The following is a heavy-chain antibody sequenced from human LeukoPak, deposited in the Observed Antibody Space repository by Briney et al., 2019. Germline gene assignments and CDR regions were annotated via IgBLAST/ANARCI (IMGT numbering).Heavy chain of an antibody. J-gene: IGHJ3*02. CDR1: GGTFSSYA. D-gene: IGHD2-8*02. CDR3: ARDVLGWYAFDI. V-gene: IGHV1-8*02. CDR2: MNPNSGNT. Sequence: ASVKVSCKASGGTFSSYAISWVRQATGQGLEWMGWMNPNSGNTGYAQKFQGRVTMTRNTSISTAYMELSSLRSEDTAVYYCARDVLGWYAFDIWGQGTMVTVSS.